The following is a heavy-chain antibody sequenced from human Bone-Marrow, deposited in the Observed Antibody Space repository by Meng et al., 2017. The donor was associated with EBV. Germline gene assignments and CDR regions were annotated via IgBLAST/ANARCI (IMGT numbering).Heavy chain of an antibody. Sequence: VQLVGSGGALVQPGGSLRLSCASSEFTVSSYWRHWVRQAPGEGLEWVSRINEDGATTNYADSVKGRFTISRDNARNTLYLQMNSLRAEDTAVYYCSRDLAGSDDYWGQGTLVTGSS. CDR3: SRDLAGSDDY. CDR1: EFTVSSYW. V-gene: IGHV3-74*01. J-gene: IGHJ4*02. D-gene: IGHD1-14*01. CDR2: INEDGATT.